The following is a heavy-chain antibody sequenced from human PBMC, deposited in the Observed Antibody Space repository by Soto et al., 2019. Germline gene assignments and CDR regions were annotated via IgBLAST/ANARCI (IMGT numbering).Heavy chain of an antibody. Sequence: EVQLVESGGGLVQPGRSLRLSCAASGFTFDDYAMHWVRQAPGKGLEWVSGISWNSGSVGYADSVKGRFTISRDNAKNSLYLQMNSLRAEDTALYYCAKDSDSSRLGYFQHWGQGTLVTVSS. J-gene: IGHJ1*01. CDR3: AKDSDSSRLGYFQH. CDR2: ISWNSGSV. V-gene: IGHV3-9*01. D-gene: IGHD6-13*01. CDR1: GFTFDDYA.